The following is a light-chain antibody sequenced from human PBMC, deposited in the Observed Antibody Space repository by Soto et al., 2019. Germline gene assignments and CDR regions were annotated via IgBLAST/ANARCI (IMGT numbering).Light chain of an antibody. CDR1: QSVASNR. V-gene: IGKV3-20*01. CDR2: AAS. CDR3: LHYGRSPTLK. J-gene: IGKJ3*01. Sequence: EAVLTQSPGTLSLSAGERATLSCRASQSVASNRLAWYQQKPGQAPRLLIYAASTRAAGIPDRFSGSASGTDFTLTISRLKPEDFGVFFCLHYGRSPTLKFGPGTTVDMK.